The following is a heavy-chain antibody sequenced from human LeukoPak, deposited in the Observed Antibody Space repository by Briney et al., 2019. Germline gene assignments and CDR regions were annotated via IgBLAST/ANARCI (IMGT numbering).Heavy chain of an antibody. D-gene: IGHD3-10*01. CDR2: VIPIFGIA. Sequence: ASVKVSCKASGGTFSSYAISWVRQAPGQGLEWMGRVIPIFGIANYAQKFQGRVTITADKSTSTAYMELSSLRSEDTAVYYCARGWAGSYYNPDYWGQGTLVTVSS. J-gene: IGHJ4*02. CDR1: GGTFSSYA. V-gene: IGHV1-69*04. CDR3: ARGWAGSYYNPDY.